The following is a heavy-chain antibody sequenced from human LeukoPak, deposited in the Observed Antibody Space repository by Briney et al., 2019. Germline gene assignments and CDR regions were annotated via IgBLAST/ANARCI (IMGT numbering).Heavy chain of an antibody. CDR1: GGSISWSGSY. CDR2: VSYSGST. J-gene: IGHJ4*02. Sequence: PSETLSLTCTVSGGSISWSGSYWGWIRQPPGKGLEWIGSVSYSGSTSYNPSLKSRVTISGDTSKNQFSLRLISVTAADTAVYYCARHFDYWGQGTLVTVSS. V-gene: IGHV4-39*01. CDR3: ARHFDY.